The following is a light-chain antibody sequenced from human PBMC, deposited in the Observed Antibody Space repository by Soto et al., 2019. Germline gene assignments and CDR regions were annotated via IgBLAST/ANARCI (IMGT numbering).Light chain of an antibody. Sequence: DIQLTQSTSSVSASVGDIVTITCLASQDIAGYLAWYQHKPGRTPELLIHGASRLQSGVPARFSGSGSGTDFTLSINSLQPEDFATYYCQQAYSFPITFGQGTRLEIK. CDR3: QQAYSFPIT. CDR2: GAS. J-gene: IGKJ5*01. V-gene: IGKV1D-12*01. CDR1: QDIAGY.